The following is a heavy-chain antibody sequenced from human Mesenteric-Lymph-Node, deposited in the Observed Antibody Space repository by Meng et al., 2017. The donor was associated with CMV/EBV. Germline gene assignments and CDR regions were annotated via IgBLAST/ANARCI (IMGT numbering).Heavy chain of an antibody. J-gene: IGHJ4*02. D-gene: IGHD1-26*01. CDR1: GGSFSGSS. CDR3: ARVGVGATFDY. V-gene: IGHV4-34*01. CDR2: INHSGSP. Sequence: LPCAVYGGSFSGSSWRWIRQPPGKGLEWIGEINHSGSPNSNPSLKSRVTISVDTSKNQFSLKLSSVTAADTAVYYCARVGVGATFDYWGQGTLVTVSS.